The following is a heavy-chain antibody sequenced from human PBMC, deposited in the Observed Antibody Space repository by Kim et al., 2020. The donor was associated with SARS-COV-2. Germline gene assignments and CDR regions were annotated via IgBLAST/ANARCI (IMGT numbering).Heavy chain of an antibody. CDR1: GFTFDDYA. CDR2: ISWNSGSI. J-gene: IGHJ3*02. V-gene: IGHV3-9*01. Sequence: GGSLRLSCAASGFTFDDYAMHWVRQAPGKGLEWVSGISWNSGSIGYADSVKGRFTISRDNAKNSLYLQMNSLRAEDTALYYCAKDALTYYYDSSGPSAFDIWGQGTMVTVSS. D-gene: IGHD3-22*01. CDR3: AKDALTYYYDSSGPSAFDI.